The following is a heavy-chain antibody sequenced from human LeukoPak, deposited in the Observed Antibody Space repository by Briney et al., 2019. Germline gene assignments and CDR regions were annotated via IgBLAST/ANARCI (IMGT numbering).Heavy chain of an antibody. V-gene: IGHV3-21*01. CDR1: GFTFSSYS. CDR3: ARAGYTDAFDI. CDR2: ISSSSSYI. Sequence: GGSLRLSCAASGFTFSSYSMYWVRQAPGKGLEWVSSISSSSSYIYYADSVKGRFTISRDNAKNSLYLQMNSLRAEDTAVYYCARAGYTDAFDIWGQGTMVTVSS. D-gene: IGHD5-18*01. J-gene: IGHJ3*02.